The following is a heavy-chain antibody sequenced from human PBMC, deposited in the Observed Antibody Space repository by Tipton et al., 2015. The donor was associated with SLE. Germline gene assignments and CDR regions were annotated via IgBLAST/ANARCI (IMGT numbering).Heavy chain of an antibody. CDR3: ARLSGGGFGRYYFDY. CDR1: GFTFNIYA. J-gene: IGHJ4*02. CDR2: MSYDGSTK. V-gene: IGHV3-30*04. D-gene: IGHD3-10*01. Sequence: SLRLSCAGSGFTFNIYAMHWVRQAPGKGLKWVASMSYDGSTKYYADSVKGRFTISRDNSKNTLYLQMNSLRAEDTAVYYCARLSGGGFGRYYFDYWGQGTLVTVSS.